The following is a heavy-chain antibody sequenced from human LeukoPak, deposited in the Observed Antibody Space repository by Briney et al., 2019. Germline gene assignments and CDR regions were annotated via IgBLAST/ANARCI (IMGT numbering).Heavy chain of an antibody. V-gene: IGHV3-30*18. CDR2: ISYDGSNK. CDR1: GFTFSSYG. J-gene: IGHJ4*02. Sequence: GGSLRLSCAASGFTFSSYGMHWVRQAPGKGLEWVAVISYDGSNKYYADSVKGRFTISRDNSKNTLYLQMNTLRAEDTAVYYCAKDGYNYGRLYFDYWGQGTLVTVSS. CDR3: AKDGYNYGRLYFDY. D-gene: IGHD5-18*01.